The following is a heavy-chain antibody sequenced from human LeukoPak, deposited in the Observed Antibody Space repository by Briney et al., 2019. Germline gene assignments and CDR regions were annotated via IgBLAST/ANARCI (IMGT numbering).Heavy chain of an antibody. CDR1: GYTFTSYG. V-gene: IGHV1-18*04. CDR3: ARVEPYCSSTSCYVGGSHWFDP. Sequence: ASVKVSCKASGYTFTSYGISWVRQAPGQELEWMGWISAYNGNTNYAQKLQGRVTMTTDTSTSTAYMELRSLRSDDTAVYYCARVEPYCSSTSCYVGGSHWFDPWGQGTLVTVSS. CDR2: ISAYNGNT. D-gene: IGHD2-2*01. J-gene: IGHJ5*02.